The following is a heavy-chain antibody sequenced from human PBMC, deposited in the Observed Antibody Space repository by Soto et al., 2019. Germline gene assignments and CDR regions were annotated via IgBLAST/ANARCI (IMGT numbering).Heavy chain of an antibody. J-gene: IGHJ4*02. CDR2: IYYSGTT. CDR1: GGSVSSSSYY. CDR3: ARSLFGSGSYAYYFDY. D-gene: IGHD3-10*01. V-gene: IGHV4-39*01. Sequence: SETLSLTCTVSGGSVSSSSYYWGWIRQPPGKGLEWIGSIYYSGTTNYNPSLKSRVTISVDTSKNQFSLKLSSVTAADTAVYYCARSLFGSGSYAYYFDYWGQGSLVTVSS.